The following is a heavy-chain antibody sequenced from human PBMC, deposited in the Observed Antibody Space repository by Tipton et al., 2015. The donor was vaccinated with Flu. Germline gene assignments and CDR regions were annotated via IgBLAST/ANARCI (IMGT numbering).Heavy chain of an antibody. D-gene: IGHD3-10*01. Sequence: TLSLTCTVSGGSISSYYWSWIRQPAGKGLEWIGRTYTSGSTNYNPSLKSRVTISVDTSKNQFSLKLSSVTAADTAVYYCARGQGLGSGSTPTGYWGQGTLVTVSS. V-gene: IGHV4-4*07. CDR1: GGSISSYY. CDR2: TYTSGST. J-gene: IGHJ4*02. CDR3: ARGQGLGSGSTPTGY.